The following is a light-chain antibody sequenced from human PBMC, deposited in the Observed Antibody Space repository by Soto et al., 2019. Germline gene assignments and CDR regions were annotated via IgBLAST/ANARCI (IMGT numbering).Light chain of an antibody. CDR1: QSVSSD. Sequence: EIVMTQSPDTLSVSPGEGVTLSCRASQSVSSDLAWYQQKPGQSPRLLMYGASTRATDIPARFSGGGSGTEFTLTISSLHSEYVAMYYCKQYHDWPPITFGPGTKVEIE. CDR3: KQYHDWPPIT. CDR2: GAS. J-gene: IGKJ3*01. V-gene: IGKV3-15*01.